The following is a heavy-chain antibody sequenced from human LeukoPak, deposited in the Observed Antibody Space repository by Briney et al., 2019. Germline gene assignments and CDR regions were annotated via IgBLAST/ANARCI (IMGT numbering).Heavy chain of an antibody. Sequence: GGSLRLSCAASGFTFSGYWMSWVRQAPGKGLEWVANIKQDGSEKYYVDSVKGRFTISRDNAKNSLYLQMNSLRAEDTAVYYCARDQGVIAAAGTLVDYWGQGTLVTVSS. CDR3: ARDQGVIAAAGTLVDY. J-gene: IGHJ4*02. V-gene: IGHV3-7*01. CDR2: IKQDGSEK. CDR1: GFTFSGYW. D-gene: IGHD6-13*01.